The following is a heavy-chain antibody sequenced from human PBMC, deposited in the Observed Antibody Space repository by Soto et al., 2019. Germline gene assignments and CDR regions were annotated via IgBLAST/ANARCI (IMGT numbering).Heavy chain of an antibody. CDR1: GFRFSNSG. J-gene: IGHJ4*02. CDR3: ARAPGKDEAIDY. CDR2: IWHDGKEK. V-gene: IGHV3-33*01. Sequence: QVQVVESGGGVVQPGTSLRLSCAASGFRFSNSGMHWVRQAPGKGLEWVAVIWHDGKEKHYADSVEGRFTISRDNSKNTLNLQMNNLSAYDTAVYYCARAPGKDEAIDYWGQGTLVIVSS.